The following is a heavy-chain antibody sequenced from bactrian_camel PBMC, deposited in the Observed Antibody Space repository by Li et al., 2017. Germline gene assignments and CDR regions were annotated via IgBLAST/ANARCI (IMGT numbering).Heavy chain of an antibody. V-gene: IGHV3-2*01. J-gene: IGHJ4*01. D-gene: IGHD1*01. CDR2: INSDGSNT. Sequence: HVQLVESGGGLVQPGGSLRLSCAASGFPFKSYYMNWVRQTPGKGLEWVSSINSDGSNTYYADSVKGRFTISRDLANSTLYLQMNSLKPEDTAMYYCASKPFRCTSDALFSPREFRHWGQGTQVTVS. CDR1: GFPFKSYY. CDR3: ASKPFRCTSDALFSPREFRH.